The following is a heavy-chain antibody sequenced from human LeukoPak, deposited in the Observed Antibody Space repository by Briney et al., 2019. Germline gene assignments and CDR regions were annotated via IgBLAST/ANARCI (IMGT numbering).Heavy chain of an antibody. CDR1: GDSVSSNSAA. Sequence: SGPGLVKPSQTLSLTCAISGDSVSSNSAAWNWIRQSPSRRLEWLGRTYYRSKWFNDYAVSVKSRITINPVTSKNQFSLQLNSVTPEDTAVYYCAREGGYSAYDFYFDYWGQGTLVTVSS. J-gene: IGHJ4*02. CDR2: TYYRSKWFN. CDR3: AREGGYSAYDFYFDY. D-gene: IGHD5-12*01. V-gene: IGHV6-1*01.